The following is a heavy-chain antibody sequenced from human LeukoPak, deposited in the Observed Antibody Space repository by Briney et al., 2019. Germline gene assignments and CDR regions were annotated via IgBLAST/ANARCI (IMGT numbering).Heavy chain of an antibody. CDR2: IYYSGST. J-gene: IGHJ5*02. CDR3: ARPSIAMVRGFDP. Sequence: SETLSLTCTVSGGSISSSSYYWGWIRQPPGKGLEWIGSIYYSGSTYYNPSLKSRVTISVDTSKNQFSLKLSSETAADTAVYYCARPSIAMVRGFDPWGQGTLVTVSS. V-gene: IGHV4-39*01. D-gene: IGHD3-10*01. CDR1: GGSISSSSYY.